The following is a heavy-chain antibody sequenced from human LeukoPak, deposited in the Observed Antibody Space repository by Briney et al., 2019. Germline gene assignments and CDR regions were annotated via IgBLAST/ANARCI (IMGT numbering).Heavy chain of an antibody. D-gene: IGHD6-13*01. J-gene: IGHJ1*01. Sequence: SETLSLTCAVYDGSFSGYYWSWIRQPPGKGLEWIGEINHSGSTNYNPSLKSRVTISVDTSKNQFSLKLSSVTAADTAVYYCARGEQQLASGYFQHWGQGTLVTVSS. CDR1: DGSFSGYY. CDR2: INHSGST. CDR3: ARGEQQLASGYFQH. V-gene: IGHV4-34*01.